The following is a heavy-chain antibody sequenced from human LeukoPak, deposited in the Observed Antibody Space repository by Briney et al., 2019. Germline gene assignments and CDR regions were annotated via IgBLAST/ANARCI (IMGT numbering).Heavy chain of an antibody. V-gene: IGHV4-61*02. D-gene: IGHD3-16*02. CDR3: AREVNDYVWGSYRYPFDY. J-gene: IGHJ4*02. Sequence: SETLSLTCTVSGGSISSGDYYWSWIRQPAGKGLEWIGRIYTSGCTNYNPSLKSRVTMSVDTSKNQFSLKLSSVTAADTAVYYCAREVNDYVWGSYRYPFDYWGQGTLVTVSS. CDR1: GGSISSGDYY. CDR2: IYTSGCT.